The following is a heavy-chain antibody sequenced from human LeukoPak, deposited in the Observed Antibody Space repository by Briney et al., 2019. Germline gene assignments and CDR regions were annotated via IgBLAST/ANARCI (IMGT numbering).Heavy chain of an antibody. CDR3: ARDPIAVAGTRLFDY. J-gene: IGHJ4*02. CDR1: GFTFSSYE. Sequence: PGGSLRLSCAASGFTFSSYEMNWVRQAPGKGLEWVSYISSSSSTIYYADSVKGRFTISRDNAKNSLYLQMNSLRAEDTAVYYCARDPIAVAGTRLFDYWGQGTLVTVSS. D-gene: IGHD6-19*01. V-gene: IGHV3-48*01. CDR2: ISSSSSTI.